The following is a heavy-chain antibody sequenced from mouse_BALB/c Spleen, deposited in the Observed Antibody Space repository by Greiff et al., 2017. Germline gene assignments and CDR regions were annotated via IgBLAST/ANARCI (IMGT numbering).Heavy chain of an antibody. D-gene: IGHD1-1*02. CDR1: GYSITSGYY. V-gene: IGHV3-6*02. J-gene: IGHJ2*01. CDR3: ARDYVDY. CDR2: ISYDGSN. Sequence: EVKLMESGPGLVKPSQSLSLTCSVTGYSITSGYYWNWIRQFPGNKLEWMGYISYDGSNNYNPSLKNRISITRDTSKNQFFLKLNSVTTEDTATYYCARDYVDYWGQGTTLTVSS.